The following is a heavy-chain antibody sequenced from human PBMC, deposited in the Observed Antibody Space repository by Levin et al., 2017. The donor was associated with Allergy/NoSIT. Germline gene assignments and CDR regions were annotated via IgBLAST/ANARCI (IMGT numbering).Heavy chain of an antibody. D-gene: IGHD6-19*01. J-gene: IGHJ4*02. CDR3: ARDEGYNSPLRGFDS. V-gene: IGHV3-74*01. Sequence: PGESLKISCVGSGFTFSNFWMHWVRQVPGKGLVWVGSSNRDGSSTYYADSEKGRFTISRDNAKNTVYLQMNSLRGEDTALYYCARDEGYNSPLRGFDSWGQGTLVTVSS. CDR2: SNRDGSST. CDR1: GFTFSNFW.